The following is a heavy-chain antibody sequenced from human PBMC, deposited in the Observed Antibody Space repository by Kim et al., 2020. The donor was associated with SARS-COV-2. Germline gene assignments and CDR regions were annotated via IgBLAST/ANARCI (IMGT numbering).Heavy chain of an antibody. D-gene: IGHD3-22*01. V-gene: IGHV4-59*01. Sequence: KSRVTISVDTSKTQFSLKLSSVTAADTAVYYCARSLTYYYDSSGHPWFDPWGQGTLVTVSS. CDR3: ARSLTYYYDSSGHPWFDP. J-gene: IGHJ5*02.